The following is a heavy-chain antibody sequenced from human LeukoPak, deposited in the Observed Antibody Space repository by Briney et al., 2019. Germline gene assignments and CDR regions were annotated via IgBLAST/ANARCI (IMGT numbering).Heavy chain of an antibody. CDR3: ARSVAASRDY. J-gene: IGHJ4*02. V-gene: IGHV3-21*04. D-gene: IGHD2-15*01. CDR1: GFTFSTYS. Sequence: PGGSLRLSCAASGFTFSTYSMNWVRQAPGKGLEWVSSISSGSSFIYYADSVKGRFTISRDNAKNSLYLQMNSLRAEDTALYYCARSVAASRDYWGQGTLVTVSS. CDR2: ISSGSSFI.